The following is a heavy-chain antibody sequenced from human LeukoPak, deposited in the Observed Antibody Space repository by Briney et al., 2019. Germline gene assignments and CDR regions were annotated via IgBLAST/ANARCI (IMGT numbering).Heavy chain of an antibody. CDR1: GFTVSSNY. J-gene: IGHJ4*02. CDR3: ARDITMIVGEGTDY. Sequence: PGGSLRLSCAASGFTVSSNYMSWVRQAPGKGLEWVSVIYSGGSTYYADSVKGRFTISRDNSKNTLYLQMNSLRAEDTAVYYWARDITMIVGEGTDYWGKGPLVTVPS. CDR2: IYSGGST. D-gene: IGHD3-22*01. V-gene: IGHV3-66*01.